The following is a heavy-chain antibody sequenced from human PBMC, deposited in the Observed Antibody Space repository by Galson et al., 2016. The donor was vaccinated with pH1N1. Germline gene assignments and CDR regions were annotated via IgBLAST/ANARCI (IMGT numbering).Heavy chain of an antibody. J-gene: IGHJ5*02. CDR3: TTQDKNWFDP. V-gene: IGHV1-2*02. CDR2: INHNSGGT. Sequence: SVKVSCKASGYIFTDHYIHWVRQAPGQGLEWMGWINHNSGGTKYAQKFQGRVTMTRDTSISTVYMDLKGLKFDDTAVYYCTTQDKNWFDPWGQGTLVSVSS. CDR1: GYIFTDHY.